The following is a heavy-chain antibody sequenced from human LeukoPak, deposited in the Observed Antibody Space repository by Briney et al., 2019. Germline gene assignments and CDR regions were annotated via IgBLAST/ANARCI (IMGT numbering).Heavy chain of an antibody. CDR1: GGSISSGSYY. J-gene: IGHJ5*02. CDR2: IYTNGST. Sequence: PSETLSLTCTVSGGSISSGSYYWSWIRQPAGKGLEWIGRIYTNGSTNYNPSLKSRVTISVGTSKNQFSLKLSSVTAADTAVYYCARHRYDVLTGLTDNWFDPWGQGTLVTVSS. D-gene: IGHD3-9*01. CDR3: ARHRYDVLTGLTDNWFDP. V-gene: IGHV4-61*02.